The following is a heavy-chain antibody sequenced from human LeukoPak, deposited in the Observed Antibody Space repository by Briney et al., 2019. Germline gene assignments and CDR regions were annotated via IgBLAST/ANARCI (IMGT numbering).Heavy chain of an antibody. J-gene: IGHJ5*02. V-gene: IGHV4-4*07. CDR1: GGYISIYY. CDR3: ARDEVLLWFGELLFNWFDP. CDR2: SYTSGST. D-gene: IGHD3-10*01. Sequence: PSETLSLTCTVSGGYISIYYWSWIRQPAGKGLEWIGRSYTSGSTNYNPPLKSRVTMSVDTSKNQFSLKLSSVTAADTAVYYCARDEVLLWFGELLFNWFDPWGQGTLVTVSS.